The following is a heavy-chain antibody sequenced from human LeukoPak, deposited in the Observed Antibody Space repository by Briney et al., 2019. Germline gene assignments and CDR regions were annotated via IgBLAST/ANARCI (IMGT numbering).Heavy chain of an antibody. D-gene: IGHD3-22*01. J-gene: IGHJ4*02. CDR3: ARPRYYYDSSGSNALYYFDY. CDR1: GYSFTSYW. CDR2: IYPGDSDT. Sequence: GSLQISCKGSGYSFTSYWIGWVRQVPGKGLEWMGIIYPGDSDTRYSPSFQGQVTISADKSISTAYPQWSSLKASDTAMYYCARPRYYYDSSGSNALYYFDYWGQGTLVTVSS. V-gene: IGHV5-51*01.